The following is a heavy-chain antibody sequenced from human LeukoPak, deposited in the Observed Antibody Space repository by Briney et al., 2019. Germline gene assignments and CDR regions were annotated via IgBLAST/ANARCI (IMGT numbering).Heavy chain of an antibody. CDR1: GFTFSRFA. Sequence: QAGGSLRLSSAASGFTFSRFAISWVRQAPGKGLEWVSTISGSGGNTYSADSVKGRFTISRDNSKNTLYLQMNSLRAEDTAVYYCAKVFILRAFEYWGQGTLVTVSS. CDR3: AKVFILRAFEY. D-gene: IGHD2-15*01. V-gene: IGHV3-23*01. J-gene: IGHJ4*02. CDR2: ISGSGGNT.